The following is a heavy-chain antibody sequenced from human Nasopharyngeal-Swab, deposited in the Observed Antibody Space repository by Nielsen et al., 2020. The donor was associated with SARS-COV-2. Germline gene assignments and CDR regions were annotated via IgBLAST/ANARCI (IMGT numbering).Heavy chain of an antibody. J-gene: IGHJ4*02. CDR3: ARDGSRDIVVVVAATTSCYFDY. D-gene: IGHD2-15*01. V-gene: IGHV1-46*01. Sequence: WLRHAPGQGLEWMGIINPSGGSTSYAQKFQGRVTMTRDTSTSTVYMELSSLRSEDTAVYYCARDGSRDIVVVVAATTSCYFDYWGQGTLVTVSS. CDR2: INPSGGST.